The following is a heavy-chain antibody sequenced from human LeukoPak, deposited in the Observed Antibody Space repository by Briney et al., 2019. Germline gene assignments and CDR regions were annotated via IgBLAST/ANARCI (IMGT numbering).Heavy chain of an antibody. J-gene: IGHJ4*02. D-gene: IGHD3-10*01. V-gene: IGHV1-69*13. CDR3: AREAGSGSYAAF. CDR1: GYTFTSYY. Sequence: SVKVSCKASGYTFTSYYMHWVRQAPGQGLEWMGGIIPIFGTANYAQKFQGRVTITADESTSTAYMELSSLRSEDTAVYYCAREAGSGSYAAFWGQGTLVTVSS. CDR2: IIPIFGTA.